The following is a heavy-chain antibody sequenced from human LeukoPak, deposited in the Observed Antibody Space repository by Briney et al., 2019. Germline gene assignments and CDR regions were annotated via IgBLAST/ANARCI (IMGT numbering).Heavy chain of an antibody. CDR2: IKQDGSEK. D-gene: IGHD5-12*01. J-gene: IGHJ4*02. CDR1: GFTFGNYW. CDR3: ATEGAFTWIPIFDY. Sequence: GGSLRLSCAASGFTFGNYWMSWVRQAPGKGLEWVANIKQDGSEKYYVDSVKGRFTISRDNAKNSLYLQMNSLRAEDTAVYYCATEGAFTWIPIFDYWGQGALVTVSS. V-gene: IGHV3-7*01.